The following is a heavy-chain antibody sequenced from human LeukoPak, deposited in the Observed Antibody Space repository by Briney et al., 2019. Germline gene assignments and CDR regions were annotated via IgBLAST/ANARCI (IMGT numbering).Heavy chain of an antibody. Sequence: ASVKVSWKASGYTFTSYYVHWVRQAPGQGLEWMGIINPSGGSTSYAQKFQGRVTMTRDMSTSTVYMELSSLRSEDTAVYYCARERGYSYGFPVYYYGMDVWGQGATVTVSS. CDR1: GYTFTSYY. CDR2: INPSGGST. CDR3: ARERGYSYGFPVYYYGMDV. J-gene: IGHJ6*02. V-gene: IGHV1-46*01. D-gene: IGHD5-18*01.